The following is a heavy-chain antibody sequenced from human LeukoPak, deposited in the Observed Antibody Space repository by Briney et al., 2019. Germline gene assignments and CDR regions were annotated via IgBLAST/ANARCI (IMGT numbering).Heavy chain of an antibody. CDR2: ITPIFGTA. CDR1: GGTFRRFT. Sequence: SVKVSCTASGGTFRRFTISWVRQAPGQGFEWMGGITPIFGTADFAQKFQGRVSITADESTSTAFMELSSLRSEDTAVYYCAREWGLESSGYYYAYWGQGTLVTVSS. CDR3: AREWGLESSGYYYAY. J-gene: IGHJ4*02. D-gene: IGHD3-22*01. V-gene: IGHV1-69*13.